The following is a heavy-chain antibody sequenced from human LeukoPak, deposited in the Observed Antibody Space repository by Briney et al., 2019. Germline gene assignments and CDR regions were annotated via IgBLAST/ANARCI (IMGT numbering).Heavy chain of an antibody. J-gene: IGHJ5*02. CDR3: ARGGPPEIAAAVRWFDP. V-gene: IGHV4-59*08. D-gene: IGHD6-13*01. Sequence: PSETLSLTCTVSGGSISSYYWSWIRQPPGKGLEWIGYIYYSGSTNYNPSLKSRVTISVDTSKNQFSLKLSSVTAADTAVYYCARGGPPEIAAAVRWFDPWGQGTLVTVSS. CDR2: IYYSGST. CDR1: GGSISSYY.